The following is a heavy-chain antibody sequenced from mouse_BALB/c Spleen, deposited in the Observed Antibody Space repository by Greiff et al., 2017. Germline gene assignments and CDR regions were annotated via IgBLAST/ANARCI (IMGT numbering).Heavy chain of an antibody. CDR3: TRSDYDEEYYAMDY. CDR2: IYPSDSYT. Sequence: VKLQQPGAELVRPGASVKLSCKASGYTFTSYWINWVKQRPGQGLEWIGNIYPSDSYTNYNQKFKDKATLTVDKSSSTAYMQLSSPTSEDTAVYYCTRSDYDEEYYAMDYWGQGTSVTVSS. D-gene: IGHD2-4*01. J-gene: IGHJ4*01. V-gene: IGHV1-69*02. CDR1: GYTFTSYW.